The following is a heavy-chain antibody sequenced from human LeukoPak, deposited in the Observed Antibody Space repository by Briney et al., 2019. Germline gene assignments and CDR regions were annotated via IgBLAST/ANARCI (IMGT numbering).Heavy chain of an antibody. D-gene: IGHD3-10*01. CDR1: GGSISSGGYS. J-gene: IGHJ5*02. CDR2: IYHNGNT. Sequence: SETLSLTCAVSGGSISSGGYSWSWLRQPPGKGLEWIGYIYHNGNTYYSPSLKSRVTISVDRSKNQLSLKLSSVTAADTAVYYCARGYGSGSFNWFDPWGQGTLVTVSS. V-gene: IGHV4-30-2*01. CDR3: ARGYGSGSFNWFDP.